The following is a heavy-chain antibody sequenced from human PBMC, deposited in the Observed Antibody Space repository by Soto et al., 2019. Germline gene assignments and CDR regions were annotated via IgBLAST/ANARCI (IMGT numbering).Heavy chain of an antibody. Sequence: ELQLLESGGGLEQPGGSLRLSCAASGFTFSTYAMIWVRQAPGKGLERGSGISGSGGSTFYADSVKGRFTISRDNSKNTLYLQMTSQRDEDTAVYFCARDALQHSYDRSAYATSRSYYFDSWGQGTLVTVSS. CDR1: GFTFSTYA. CDR3: ARDALQHSYDRSAYATSRSYYFDS. J-gene: IGHJ4*02. CDR2: ISGSGGST. V-gene: IGHV3-23*01. D-gene: IGHD3-22*01.